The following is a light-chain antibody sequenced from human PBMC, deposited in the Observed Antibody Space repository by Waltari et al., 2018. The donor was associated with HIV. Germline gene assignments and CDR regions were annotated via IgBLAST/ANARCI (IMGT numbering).Light chain of an antibody. CDR2: EVS. CDR3: SSYTSSSTRV. Sequence: QSALTQPASVSGSPGPSIPISCTGTSSDVGGYNSVSWYQQHPGKAPKLMIYEVSNRPSGVSNRFSGSKSGNTASLTISGLQAGDEADYYCSSYTSSSTRVFGGGTNLTVL. CDR1: SSDVGGYNS. V-gene: IGLV2-14*01. J-gene: IGLJ3*02.